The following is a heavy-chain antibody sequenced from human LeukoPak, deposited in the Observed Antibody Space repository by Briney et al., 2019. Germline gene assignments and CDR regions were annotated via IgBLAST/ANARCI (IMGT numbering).Heavy chain of an antibody. CDR1: GYTFTSYG. J-gene: IGHJ4*02. D-gene: IGHD3-22*01. CDR2: ISAYNGNT. CDR3: ARARYYYDSSGFPD. Sequence: ASVKVSCEASGYTFTSYGISWVRQAPGQGLEWMGWISAYNGNTNYAQKLQGRVTMTTDTSTSTAYMELRSLRSDDTAVYYCARARYYYDSSGFPDWGQGTLVTVSS. V-gene: IGHV1-18*01.